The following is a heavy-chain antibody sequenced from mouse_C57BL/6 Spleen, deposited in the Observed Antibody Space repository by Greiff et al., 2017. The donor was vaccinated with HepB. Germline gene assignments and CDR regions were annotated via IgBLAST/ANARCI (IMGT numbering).Heavy chain of an antibody. J-gene: IGHJ3*01. CDR3: APFYDGYSVFAY. CDR2: INPSSGYT. V-gene: IGHV1-4*01. D-gene: IGHD2-3*01. CDR1: GYTFTSYT. Sequence: QVQLKESGAELARPGASVKMSCKASGYTFTSYTMHWVKQRPGQGLEWIGYINPSSGYTKYNQKFKDKATLTADKSSSTAYMQLSSLTSEASAVYYCAPFYDGYSVFAYWGQGTLVTVSA.